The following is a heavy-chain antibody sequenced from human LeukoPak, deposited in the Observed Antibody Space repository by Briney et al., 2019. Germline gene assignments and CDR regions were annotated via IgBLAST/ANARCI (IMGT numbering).Heavy chain of an antibody. V-gene: IGHV4-59*01. J-gene: IGHJ4*02. CDR1: GGSISSYY. D-gene: IGHD1-26*01. CDR2: IYYSGST. CDR3: ARTPSGSGSYDFDY. Sequence: SETLSLTCTVSGGSISSYYWSWIRQPPGKGLEWIGYIYYSGSTNYNPSLKSRVTISVDTSKNQFSLKLNSVTAADTAVYFCARTPSGSGSYDFDYWGQGTLVTVSS.